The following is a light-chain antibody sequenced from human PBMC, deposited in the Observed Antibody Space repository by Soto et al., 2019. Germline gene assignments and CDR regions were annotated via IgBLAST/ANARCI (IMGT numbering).Light chain of an antibody. CDR2: DAS. CDR3: QQRSNWPRT. V-gene: IGKV3-11*01. CDR1: QSISSY. J-gene: IGKJ1*01. Sequence: EIMLTQSPATLSLSPGERATLSCRASQSISSYLAWYQQKPGQAPRLLIYDASNRATGIPARFSGSGSGTDFTLTISNLEPEDFAVYYCQQRSNWPRTFGQGTKVEIK.